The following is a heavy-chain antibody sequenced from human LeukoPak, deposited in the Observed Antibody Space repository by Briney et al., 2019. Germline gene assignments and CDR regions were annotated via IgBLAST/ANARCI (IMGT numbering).Heavy chain of an antibody. CDR3: AMTTYGSGSSDY. CDR2: IYHSGST. Sequence: SSETLSLTCTVSGYSISSGYYWGWIRQPPGKGLEWIGSIYHSGSTYYNPSLKSRVTISVDTSKNQFSLKLSSVTAADTAVYYCAMTTYGSGSSDYWGQGTLVTVSS. CDR1: GYSISSGYY. V-gene: IGHV4-38-2*02. D-gene: IGHD3-10*01. J-gene: IGHJ4*02.